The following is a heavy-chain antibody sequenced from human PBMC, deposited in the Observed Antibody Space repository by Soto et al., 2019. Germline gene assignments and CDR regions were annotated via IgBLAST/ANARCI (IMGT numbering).Heavy chain of an antibody. V-gene: IGHV3-53*02. CDR2: IYNGGGT. Sequence: EVQLVETGGGLIQPGGSLRLSCAASGFTVSGNYMSWVRQAPGKGLEWVSVIYNGGGTYYADSVKGRFTISRDNSKNTLYLQMNSLRAEATDVYYCASTRGSSYDYWGQGTLVTVSS. CDR1: GFTVSGNY. D-gene: IGHD6-6*01. J-gene: IGHJ4*02. CDR3: ASTRGSSYDY.